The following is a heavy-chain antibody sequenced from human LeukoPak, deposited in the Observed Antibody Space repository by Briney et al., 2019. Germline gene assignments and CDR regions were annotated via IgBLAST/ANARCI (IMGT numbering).Heavy chain of an antibody. CDR2: ISYDGSNK. D-gene: IGHD3-10*01. CDR3: AKESRLGASRGLWFVVRGSDGFDI. J-gene: IGHJ3*02. V-gene: IGHV3-30*04. CDR1: GFTFSSYA. Sequence: PGRSLRLSCAASGFTFSSYAMHWVRQAPGKGLEWVALISYDGSNKYYADSVKGRFTISRDNSENTLYLQMNGLRAEDTAVYYCAKESRLGASRGLWFVVRGSDGFDIWGQGTMVTVSS.